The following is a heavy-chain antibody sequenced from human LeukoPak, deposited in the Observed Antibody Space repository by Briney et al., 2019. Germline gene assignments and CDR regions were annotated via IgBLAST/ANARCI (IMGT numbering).Heavy chain of an antibody. CDR3: ARDGSYGYYYYYMDV. V-gene: IGHV4-61*02. Sequence: PSETLSLTCTVSGGSISSGSYYWSWIRQPAGKGLEWIGRIYTSGSTNYNPSLKSRVTISVDTSKNQFSLKLSSVTAADTAVYYCARDGSYGYYYYYMDVWGKGTTVTVSS. J-gene: IGHJ6*03. D-gene: IGHD3-10*01. CDR1: GGSISSGSYY. CDR2: IYTSGST.